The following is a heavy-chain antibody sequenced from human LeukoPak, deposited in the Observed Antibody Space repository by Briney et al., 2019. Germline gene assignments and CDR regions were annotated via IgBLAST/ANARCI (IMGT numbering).Heavy chain of an antibody. D-gene: IGHD3-10*01. CDR1: GFTFSTYG. CDR3: AKANTFYFASGTYWDA. CDR2: TSYDGSNR. J-gene: IGHJ5*02. Sequence: GGSLRLSCEASGFTFSTYGMHWVRQAPGKGLEWVAGTSYDGSNRVYTDSVKGRFTISRDNSKSTLSLQMNSLRAEDTAVYYCAKANTFYFASGTYWDAWGQGSLVTVSS. V-gene: IGHV3-30*18.